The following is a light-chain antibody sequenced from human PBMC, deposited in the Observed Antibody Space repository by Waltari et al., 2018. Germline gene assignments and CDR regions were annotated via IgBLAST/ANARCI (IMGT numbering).Light chain of an antibody. Sequence: DIQMTQSPSSLSASVGDRVTITCRASQSISSYLNWYQQKPGKAPKLLIYAASSLQSGVPSRCSGSGSGTDFTLTISSLQPEDFATYYCQQSYSTLTFGGGTKVEIK. V-gene: IGKV1-39*01. CDR2: AAS. CDR3: QQSYSTLT. CDR1: QSISSY. J-gene: IGKJ4*01.